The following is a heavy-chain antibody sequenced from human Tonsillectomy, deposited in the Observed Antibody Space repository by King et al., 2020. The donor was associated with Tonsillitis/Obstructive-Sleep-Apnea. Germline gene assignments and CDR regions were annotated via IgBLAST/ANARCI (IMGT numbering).Heavy chain of an antibody. CDR3: ASTVDLYGSANYFSNAMDV. CDR1: GYSFTSYW. CDR2: IDPSDSYT. J-gene: IGHJ6*02. Sequence: QLVQSGAEVKRPGESLRISCKASGYSFTSYWINWVRQMPGKGLEWMGRIDPSDSYTNYSPSFQGHVTISADKSISTAYLQWSSLKASDTAIYYCASTVDLYGSANYFSNAMDVWGQGTTVTVSS. V-gene: IGHV5-10-1*03. D-gene: IGHD3-10*01.